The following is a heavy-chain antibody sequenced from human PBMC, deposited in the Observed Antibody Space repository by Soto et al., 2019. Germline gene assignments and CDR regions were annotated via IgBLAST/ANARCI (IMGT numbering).Heavy chain of an antibody. CDR1: GFTFSSYS. CDR2: ISSSSSTI. Sequence: EVQLVESGGGLVQPGGSLRLSCAASGFTFSSYSMNWVRQAPGKGLEWVSYISSSSSTIYYADSVKGRFTISRDNAKNSLYLQMNSLRAEDTAVDYCARVFWPGSGSGTDVWGKGTTVTVSS. J-gene: IGHJ6*04. D-gene: IGHD3-10*01. CDR3: ARVFWPGSGSGTDV. V-gene: IGHV3-48*01.